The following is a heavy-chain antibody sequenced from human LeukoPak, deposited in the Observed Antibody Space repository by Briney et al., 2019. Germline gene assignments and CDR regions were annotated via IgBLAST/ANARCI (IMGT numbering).Heavy chain of an antibody. CDR1: GFTLSNYA. V-gene: IGHV3-23*01. J-gene: IGHJ4*02. Sequence: GGSLRLSCAATGFTLSNYAMSWVRQAPGKGLEGVSTMSSGGYSTWYADSVKGRFTISRDNSKNTLYLQMNSLRVEDTAVYYCAKDHPDCRGTSCLLFDSWGQGTLVTVSS. D-gene: IGHD2-2*01. CDR3: AKDHPDCRGTSCLLFDS. CDR2: MSSGGYST.